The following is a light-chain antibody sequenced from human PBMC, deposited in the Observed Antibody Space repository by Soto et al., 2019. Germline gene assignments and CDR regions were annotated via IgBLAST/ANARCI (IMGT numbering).Light chain of an antibody. J-gene: IGLJ2*01. V-gene: IGLV1-40*01. Sequence: QSVLTQPPSVSWAPGQRVTISCTESSSYFGTGFDVHWYQQLPGTATKVLIFGNSNRPSGVPDRFSGSKSGTSASLVITGLQAEDEADYYCQSYDLTQSVVFGGGTKLTVL. CDR1: SSYFGTGFD. CDR2: GNS. CDR3: QSYDLTQSVV.